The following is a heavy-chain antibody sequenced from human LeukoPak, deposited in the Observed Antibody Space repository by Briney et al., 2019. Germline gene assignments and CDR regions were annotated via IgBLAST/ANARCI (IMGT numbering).Heavy chain of an antibody. CDR2: ISSSSSYI. Sequence: PGGSLRLSCAASGFTFSSYSMNWVRQAPGKGLEWVSSISSSSSYIYYADSVKGRFTISRDNAKNSLYLQMNSLRAEDTAAYYCASPGGSGWYYFDYWGQGTLVTVSS. CDR3: ASPGGSGWYYFDY. J-gene: IGHJ4*02. V-gene: IGHV3-21*01. CDR1: GFTFSSYS. D-gene: IGHD6-19*01.